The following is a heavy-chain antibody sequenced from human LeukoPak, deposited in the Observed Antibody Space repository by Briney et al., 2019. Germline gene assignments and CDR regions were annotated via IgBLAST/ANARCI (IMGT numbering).Heavy chain of an antibody. CDR1: GLTFTCSV. V-gene: IGHV1-58*01. CDR2: IVVGSGNT. J-gene: IGHJ4*02. CDR3: AADRAGSYLRFVY. D-gene: IGHD3-10*01. Sequence: TSVKVSCKASGLTFTCSVWHWVRQSSGKGLDWIGWIVVGSGNTNYAQKFQERVTIPRDMSTSTAYMELSSLRFEDTAVYYCAADRAGSYLRFVYWGQGTPVTVSS.